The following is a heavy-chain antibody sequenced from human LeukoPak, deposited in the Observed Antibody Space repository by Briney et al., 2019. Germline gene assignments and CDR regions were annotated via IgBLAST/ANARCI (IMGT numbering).Heavy chain of an antibody. V-gene: IGHV4-61*02. D-gene: IGHD2-2*01. J-gene: IGHJ4*02. CDR1: GGSITSAGYS. CDR2: IYSSGST. CDR3: ARGYCTSTSCSENRYYFDS. Sequence: SETLSLTCTVSGGSITSAGYSCGWIRQPAGKGLEWIGRIYSSGSTNSNPSLKSRVTISVDTSKNQFSLKLSSVTAADTAVYYCARGYCTSTSCSENRYYFDSWGQGTLVAVSS.